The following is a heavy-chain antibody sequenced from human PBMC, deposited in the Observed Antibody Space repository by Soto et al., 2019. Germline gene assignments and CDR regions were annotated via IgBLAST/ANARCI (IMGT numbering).Heavy chain of an antibody. Sequence: WASVKVSCKASGYTFTSYAMHWVRQAPGQGLEWMGWINSVNGNTKXAQKFQGRVXITRDASSSTAXMELSXLRSEDTAVYYCARGLGVYYFDDWGEGTLVTVCS. CDR2: INSVNGNT. CDR1: GYTFTSYA. V-gene: IGHV1-3*01. CDR3: ARGLGVYYFDD. J-gene: IGHJ4*02. D-gene: IGHD1-26*01.